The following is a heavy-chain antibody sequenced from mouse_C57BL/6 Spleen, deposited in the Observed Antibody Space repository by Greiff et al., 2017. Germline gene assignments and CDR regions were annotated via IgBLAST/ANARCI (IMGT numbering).Heavy chain of an antibody. CDR1: GYTFTDYE. Sequence: VQLQQSGAELVRPGASVTLSCKASGYTFTDYEMHWVKQTPVHGLEWIGAIDPETGGTAYNQKFKGKAILTADKSSSTAYMELRSLTSEDSAVYYCTRLGITTRFYAIDYWGQGTSVTVSS. CDR2: IDPETGGT. V-gene: IGHV1-15*01. CDR3: TRLGITTRFYAIDY. D-gene: IGHD2-4*01. J-gene: IGHJ4*01.